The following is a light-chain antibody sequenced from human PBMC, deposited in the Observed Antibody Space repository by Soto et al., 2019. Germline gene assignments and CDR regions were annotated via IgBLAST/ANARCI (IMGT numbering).Light chain of an antibody. Sequence: EIVLTQSPAPLSLSPGGRATLSCRASQSVSSYLAWYQQKPGQAPRLLIYDASNRATGIPARFSGSGSGTDFNLTIRSLEPEDFAFYYCQQRSNWPLTFGGGTKVEIK. CDR1: QSVSSY. CDR2: DAS. J-gene: IGKJ4*01. CDR3: QQRSNWPLT. V-gene: IGKV3-11*01.